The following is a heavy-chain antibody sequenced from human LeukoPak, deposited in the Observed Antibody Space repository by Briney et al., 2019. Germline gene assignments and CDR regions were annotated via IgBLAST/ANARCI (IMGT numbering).Heavy chain of an antibody. CDR3: ARAGGSGSYLP. J-gene: IGHJ4*02. D-gene: IGHD1-26*01. CDR2: INTDGSST. CDR1: GFTFSSYW. Sequence: GGSLRLSCAASGFTFSSYWMHWVRQAPGKGLVWVSRINTDGSSTSYADSVKGRFTISRDNAKNTLYLQMNSLRAEDTAVYYCARAGGSGSYLPWGQGTLVTVSS. V-gene: IGHV3-74*01.